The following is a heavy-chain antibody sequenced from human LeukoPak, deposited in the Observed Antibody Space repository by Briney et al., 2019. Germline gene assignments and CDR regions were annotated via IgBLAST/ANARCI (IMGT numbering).Heavy chain of an antibody. CDR3: ARNSRFRSWFDP. J-gene: IGHJ5*02. V-gene: IGHV4-31*03. Sequence: SETLSLTCTVSGGSISSGGYYWSWIRQHPGKGLEWIGYIYYSGSTYYNPSLKSRGTISVDTSKNQFSLKRSSGTAADTAVYYCARNSRFRSWFDPWGQGALVTVSS. D-gene: IGHD3-10*01. CDR2: IYYSGST. CDR1: GGSISSGGYY.